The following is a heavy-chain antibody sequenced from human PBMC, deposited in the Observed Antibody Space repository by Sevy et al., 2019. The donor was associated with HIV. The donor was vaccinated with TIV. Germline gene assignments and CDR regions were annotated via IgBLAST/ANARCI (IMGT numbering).Heavy chain of an antibody. V-gene: IGHV4-39*01. D-gene: IGHD2-2*01. J-gene: IGHJ4*02. CDR3: ARQDIIVSSSPRSKTLHY. CDR1: GGSISGSNYY. CDR2: IDFSGSA. Sequence: SETLSLICTVSGGSISGSNYYWGWIRQPPGEGLERIGSIDFSGSAYNNPSLNSRVTISVDTSKNQFSLRLSSVTAADTAVYYCARQDIIVSSSPRSKTLHYWGQGTSVTVSS.